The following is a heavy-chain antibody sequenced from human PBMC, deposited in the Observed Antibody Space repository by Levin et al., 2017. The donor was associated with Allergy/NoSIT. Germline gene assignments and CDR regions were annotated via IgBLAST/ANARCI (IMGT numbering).Heavy chain of an antibody. J-gene: IGHJ4*02. D-gene: IGHD6-13*01. Sequence: PGESLKISCAASGFTFSDYYMSWIRQAPGKGLEWVSYISSSSSYTNYADSVKGRFTISRDNAKNSLYLQMNSLRAEDTAVYYCARAIYSSSWYAGFDYWGQGTLVTVSS. CDR1: GFTFSDYY. V-gene: IGHV3-11*05. CDR3: ARAIYSSSWYAGFDY. CDR2: ISSSSSYT.